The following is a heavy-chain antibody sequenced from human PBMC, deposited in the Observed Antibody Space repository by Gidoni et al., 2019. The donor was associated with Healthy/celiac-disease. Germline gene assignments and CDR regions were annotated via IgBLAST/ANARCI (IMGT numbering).Heavy chain of an antibody. CDR1: GFTFSSYA. J-gene: IGHJ4*02. Sequence: EVQLLESGGGLVQPGGSLRLSCAASGFTFSSYAMSWVRQAPGKGLEWVSAISGSGGSTYYADSVKGRFTISRDNSKNTLYLQMNSLRAEDTAVYYCAKDRWYDSSGYAELDYWGQGTLVTVSS. CDR2: ISGSGGST. D-gene: IGHD3-22*01. CDR3: AKDRWYDSSGYAELDY. V-gene: IGHV3-23*01.